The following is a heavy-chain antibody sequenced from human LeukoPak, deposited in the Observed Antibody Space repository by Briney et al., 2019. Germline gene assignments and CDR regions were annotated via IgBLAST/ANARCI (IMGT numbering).Heavy chain of an antibody. CDR2: IKSKTDGGTT. D-gene: IGHD2-15*01. V-gene: IGHV3-15*01. CDR1: GFTFSNAW. CDR3: TLLVYYYYYMDA. J-gene: IGHJ6*03. Sequence: PGGSLRLSCAASGFTFSNAWMSWVRQAPGKGLEWVGRIKSKTDGGTTDYAAPVKGRFTISRDDSKNTLYLQMNSLKTEDTAVYYCTLLVYYYYYMDAWGKGTTVTVSS.